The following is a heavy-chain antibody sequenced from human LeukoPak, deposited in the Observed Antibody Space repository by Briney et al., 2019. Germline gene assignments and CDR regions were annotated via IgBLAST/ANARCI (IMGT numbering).Heavy chain of an antibody. Sequence: GESLKISCKGLGYSFSSYSIGWVRQMPGKGLEWMGIIYPDVSDTRYSPSFQGQVTISADNSFSTACLQWSSLKASDTAMYYCARQYYDFWSGYPRQTYYFDYWGQGTLVTVSS. J-gene: IGHJ4*02. CDR1: GYSFSSYS. CDR2: IYPDVSDT. D-gene: IGHD3-3*01. CDR3: ARQYYDFWSGYPRQTYYFDY. V-gene: IGHV5-51*01.